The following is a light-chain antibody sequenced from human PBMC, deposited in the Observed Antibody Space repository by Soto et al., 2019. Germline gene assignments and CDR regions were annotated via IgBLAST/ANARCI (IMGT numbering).Light chain of an antibody. CDR1: QSVSSSY. J-gene: IGKJ1*01. Sequence: EIVLTQSPGTLSLSPGERATLSCRASQSVSSSYLAWYQQKPGQAPRLLMSAASSRATGIPDRFSGSGSGTDFTLTISRLEAEDFAVYYCQQSSSSPITFGQGTKVDNK. CDR3: QQSSSSPIT. V-gene: IGKV3-20*01. CDR2: AAS.